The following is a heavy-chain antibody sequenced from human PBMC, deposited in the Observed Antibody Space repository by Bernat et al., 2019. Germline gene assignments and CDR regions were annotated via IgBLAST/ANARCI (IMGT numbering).Heavy chain of an antibody. Sequence: EVQLVESGGGLVQPGRSLRLSCAASGFTFSSHWMHWVRQAPGKGLVWVARINSDGSITSHADSVEGRFPISRHNAENTLYLYMNSLRAEDMAVYYCGRTAYSGGWYRLPNDDDMRGRGTMLTVSS. J-gene: IGHJ3*02. V-gene: IGHV3-74*01. CDR1: GFTFSSHW. CDR2: INSDGSIT. CDR3: GRTAYSGGWYRLPNDDDM. D-gene: IGHD6-13*01.